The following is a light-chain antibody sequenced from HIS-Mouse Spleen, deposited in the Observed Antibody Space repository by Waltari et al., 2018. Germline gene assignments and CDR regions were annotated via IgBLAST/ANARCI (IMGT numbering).Light chain of an antibody. CDR1: SSNIGSNT. CDR3: AAWDDSLNGWV. Sequence: QSVLTQPPSASGTPGQRVTISCSGSSSNIGSNTVNWYQQLPGTAPKLLIYRNNQRPSGGPSRVAGSKSGTSASLAISGLQSEDEADYYCAAWDDSLNGWVFGGGTKLTVL. CDR2: RNN. J-gene: IGLJ3*02. V-gene: IGLV1-44*01.